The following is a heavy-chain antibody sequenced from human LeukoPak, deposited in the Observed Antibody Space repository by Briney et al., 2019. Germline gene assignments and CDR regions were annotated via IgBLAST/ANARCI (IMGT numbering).Heavy chain of an antibody. CDR1: GGSVSSGSYY. Sequence: SETLSLTCTVSGGSVSSGSYYWSWIRQPPGKGLEWIGYIYYTGSANYNPSFTSRVIISVDTSKNQFSLKLSSVTAADTAVYYCARHVEMATTNAFDIWGQGTMVTVSS. CDR3: ARHVEMATTNAFDI. CDR2: IYYTGSA. J-gene: IGHJ3*02. D-gene: IGHD5-24*01. V-gene: IGHV4-61*01.